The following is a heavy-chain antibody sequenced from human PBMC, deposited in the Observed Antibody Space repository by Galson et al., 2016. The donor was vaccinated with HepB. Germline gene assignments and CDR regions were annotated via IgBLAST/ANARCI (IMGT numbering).Heavy chain of an antibody. V-gene: IGHV3-33*01. D-gene: IGHD5-12*01. CDR2: IWNDGSNK. J-gene: IGHJ4*01. Sequence: LRLSCAASGFIFSDYGMHWVRQAPGKGLEWVAVIWNDGSNKYYADSVKGRFTISRDNSKNTLDLQVNILKVEDTAVYYCVRDKEGGYGFDYWGQGILVTVSS. CDR3: VRDKEGGYGFDY. CDR1: GFIFSDYG.